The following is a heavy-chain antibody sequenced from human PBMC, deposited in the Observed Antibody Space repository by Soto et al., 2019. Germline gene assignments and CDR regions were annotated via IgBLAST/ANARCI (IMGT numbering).Heavy chain of an antibody. CDR3: ASHDTLDGDYDY. V-gene: IGHV4-34*01. D-gene: IGHD3-22*01. Sequence: SETLSLTCAVYGGSFSGYYWSWIRQPPGKGLEWIGEINHSGSTNYNPSLKSRVTISVDTSKNQYSLKLSSVTAADTAVYYCASHDTLDGDYDYWGQGTLVTVSS. CDR1: GGSFSGYY. J-gene: IGHJ4*02. CDR2: INHSGST.